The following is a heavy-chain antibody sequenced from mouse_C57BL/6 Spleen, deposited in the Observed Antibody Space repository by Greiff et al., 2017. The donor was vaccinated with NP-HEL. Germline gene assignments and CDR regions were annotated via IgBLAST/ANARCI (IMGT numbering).Heavy chain of an antibody. V-gene: IGHV10-3*01. J-gene: IGHJ4*01. CDR3: VRDRSIYYGNYEGAMDY. Sequence: EVHLVESGGGLVQPKGSLKLSCAASGFTFNTYAMHWVRQAPGKGLEWVARIRSKSSNYAKYYADSVKDRLTISRDDSQSMLYLQMNNLKTEDTAMYYCVRDRSIYYGNYEGAMDYWGQGTSVTVSS. D-gene: IGHD2-1*01. CDR1: GFTFNTYA. CDR2: IRSKSSNYAK.